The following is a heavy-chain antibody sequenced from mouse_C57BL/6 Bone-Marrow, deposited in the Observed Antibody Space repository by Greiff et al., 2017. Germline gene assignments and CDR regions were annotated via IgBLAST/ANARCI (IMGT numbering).Heavy chain of an antibody. D-gene: IGHD1-1*01. CDR2: IYPGDGDT. CDR1: GYAFSSSW. Sequence: VQLQQSGPELVKPGASVKISCKASGYAFSSSWMNWVKQRPGKGLEWIGRIYPGDGDTNYNGKFKGKATLTADKSSSTAYMQLSSLTSEDSAVYFCARDFPNYYGSSPDYWGQGTTLTVSS. V-gene: IGHV1-82*01. J-gene: IGHJ2*01. CDR3: ARDFPNYYGSSPDY.